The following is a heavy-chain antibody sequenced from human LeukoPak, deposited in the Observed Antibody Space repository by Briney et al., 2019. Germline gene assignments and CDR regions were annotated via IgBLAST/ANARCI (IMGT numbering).Heavy chain of an antibody. CDR1: GFTFSSYA. V-gene: IGHV3-23*01. CDR3: AGENYYDSEEDY. Sequence: GGSLRLSCAASGFTFSSYAMHWVRQAPGKGLEWVSAISGSGGSTYYADSVKGRFTISRDSSKNTLYLQMNSLRAEDTAVYYCAGENYYDSEEDYWGQGTLVTVSS. CDR2: ISGSGGST. J-gene: IGHJ4*02. D-gene: IGHD3-22*01.